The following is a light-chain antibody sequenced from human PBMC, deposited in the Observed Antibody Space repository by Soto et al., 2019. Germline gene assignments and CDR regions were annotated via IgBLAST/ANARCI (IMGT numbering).Light chain of an antibody. CDR1: KFNVGGNN. CDR2: TNN. V-gene: IGLV1-44*01. J-gene: IGLJ1*01. CDR3: AAWDDSLNGYV. Sequence: QSVLTQPPSASGTPGQRVSITCSGSKFNVGGNNVHWYQQLPGMAPKLLIHTNNQRPSGVPDRFSGSKSGTTASLAIGGLQSVDEADYYCAAWDDSLNGYVFGTGTKLTVL.